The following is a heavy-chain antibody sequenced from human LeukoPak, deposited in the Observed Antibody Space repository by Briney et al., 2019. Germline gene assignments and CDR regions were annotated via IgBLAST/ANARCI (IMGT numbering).Heavy chain of an antibody. J-gene: IGHJ5*02. CDR2: INHSGST. V-gene: IGHV4-39*07. CDR3: ARGRVAAAGTLLNH. CDR1: GGSISRSDHY. Sequence: SETLSLTCSVSGGSISRSDHYWSWIRQPPGKGLEWIGEINHSGSTNYNPSLKSRVTISVDTSKNQFSLKLSSMTAADTAVYYCARGRVAAAGTLLNHWGQGTLVTVSS. D-gene: IGHD6-13*01.